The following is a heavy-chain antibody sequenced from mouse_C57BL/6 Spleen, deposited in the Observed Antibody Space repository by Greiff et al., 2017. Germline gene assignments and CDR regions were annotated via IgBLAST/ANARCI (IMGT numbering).Heavy chain of an antibody. D-gene: IGHD1-1*01. Sequence: EVQLVESGGGLVQPGESLKLSCESNEYEFPSHDMSWVRKTPEKRLALVAAINSDGGSTYYPDTMARRFLISRDNPKKHLFLQVSSLRSEDTAVYYWARHDGSSCLAYWGQGTLVTVAA. CDR1: EYEFPSHD. V-gene: IGHV5-2*01. CDR3: ARHDGSSCLAY. CDR2: INSDGGST. J-gene: IGHJ3*01.